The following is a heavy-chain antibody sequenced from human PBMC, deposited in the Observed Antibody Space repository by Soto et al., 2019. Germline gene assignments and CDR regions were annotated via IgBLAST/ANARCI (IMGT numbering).Heavy chain of an antibody. CDR3: VRMYSGRISDQSDAFDI. CDR1: GGSINNGDYY. J-gene: IGHJ3*02. D-gene: IGHD1-26*01. V-gene: IGHV4-30-4*01. Sequence: SETLSLTCTVSGGSINNGDYYWSWIRQPPEKGLEWIGYIYYSGSTYYNPSLKSRVTISVDTSMNQFSLNLNSVTAADTAVYYCVRMYSGRISDQSDAFDIWGQGTMVTVSS. CDR2: IYYSGST.